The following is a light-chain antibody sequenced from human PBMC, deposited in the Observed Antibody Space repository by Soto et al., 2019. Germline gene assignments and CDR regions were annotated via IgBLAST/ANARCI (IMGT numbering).Light chain of an antibody. CDR2: DVS. J-gene: IGLJ3*02. CDR3: YSYAGNSLWV. V-gene: IGLV2-11*01. Sequence: QSALTQPRSVSGSPGQSVTISCTGTSSDVGGYNYVSWYQQHPGKAPKLMIYDVSKWPSGVPDRFSGSKSGNTASLTISGLQAEDEADYYCYSYAGNSLWVFGGGTKLPVL. CDR1: SSDVGGYNY.